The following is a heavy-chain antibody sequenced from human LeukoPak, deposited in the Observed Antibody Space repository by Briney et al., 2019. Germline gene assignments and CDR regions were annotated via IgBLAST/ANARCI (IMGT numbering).Heavy chain of an antibody. Sequence: GGSLRLSCAASGFTFSSYAMSWVRQAPGKGLEWVSAISGSGGSTYYADSVKGRFTISRDNSKNTLYLQMNSLRAEDTAVYYCAKDTLPTYDFWSGRGRRDAFDIWGQGTMVTVSS. J-gene: IGHJ3*02. CDR1: GFTFSSYA. CDR3: AKDTLPTYDFWSGRGRRDAFDI. D-gene: IGHD3-3*01. CDR2: ISGSGGST. V-gene: IGHV3-23*01.